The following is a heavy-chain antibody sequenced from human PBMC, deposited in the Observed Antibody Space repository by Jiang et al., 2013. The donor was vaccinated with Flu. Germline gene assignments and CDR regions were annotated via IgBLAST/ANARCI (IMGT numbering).Heavy chain of an antibody. V-gene: IGHV1-69*06. D-gene: IGHD3-16*01. CDR3: ASPPESGGDAFDI. Sequence: SGAEVKKPGSSVKVSCKASGGTFRNFAINWVRQAPGQGLEWMGGIIPIFGTTTYAQRFQGRVTITADKSANTGYMELSSLRSEDTAVYYCASPPESGGDAFDIWGLGTMVTVSS. J-gene: IGHJ3*02. CDR1: GGTFRNFA. CDR2: IIPIFGTT.